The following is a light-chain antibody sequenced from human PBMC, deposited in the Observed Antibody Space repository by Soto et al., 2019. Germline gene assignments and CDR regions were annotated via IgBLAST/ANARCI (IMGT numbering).Light chain of an antibody. Sequence: DIQMTQSPSTLSASVGDRVTITCRASQSISSWLAWYQQKPPKAPKLLIYKASSLESGVPSRFSGSGSGTEFTLTISSLQPDDFATYYCQQYNIYWTFGQGTKVEIK. CDR1: QSISSW. J-gene: IGKJ1*01. V-gene: IGKV1-5*03. CDR2: KAS. CDR3: QQYNIYWT.